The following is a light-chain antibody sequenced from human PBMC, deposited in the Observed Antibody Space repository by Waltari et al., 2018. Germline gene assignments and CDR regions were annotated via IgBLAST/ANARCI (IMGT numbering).Light chain of an antibody. CDR3: SSYTTSSAPGV. V-gene: IGLV2-14*01. J-gene: IGLJ1*01. CDR2: EVS. CDR1: DSDVGAYDF. Sequence: QSALTQPASVSGSPGQSITISCSGTDSDVGAYDFVSWYQQHPGKAPHLIIYEVSNRPSGISNRFSAAKSGSTASLTVSGRQAEDEADYYCSSYTTSSAPGVFGTGTRVTVL.